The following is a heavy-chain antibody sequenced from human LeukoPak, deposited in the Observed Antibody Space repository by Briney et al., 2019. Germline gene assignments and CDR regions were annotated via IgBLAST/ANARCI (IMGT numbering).Heavy chain of an antibody. CDR2: IYHSGST. Sequence: PSETLSLTCTVSGYSISSGYYWGWIRQPPGKGLEWIGNIYHSGSTDYNPSLKSRVSISVGTSKNQFSLKLSSVTAADTAVYYCARVYKSSWYLNWFDPWGQGTLVTVSS. D-gene: IGHD6-13*01. CDR1: GYSISSGYY. V-gene: IGHV4-38-2*02. J-gene: IGHJ5*02. CDR3: ARVYKSSWYLNWFDP.